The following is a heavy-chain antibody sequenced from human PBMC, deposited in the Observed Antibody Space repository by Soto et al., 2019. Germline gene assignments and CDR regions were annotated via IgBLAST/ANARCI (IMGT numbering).Heavy chain of an antibody. CDR2: INHSGST. CDR3: ARGGTPDYSNYNWFDP. D-gene: IGHD4-4*01. V-gene: IGHV4-34*01. J-gene: IGHJ5*02. CDR1: GGSFSGYY. Sequence: SETLSLTCAVYGGSFSGYYWSWIRQPPGKGLEWIGEINHSGSTNYNPSLKSRVTISVDTAKNQFSLKLSSVTAADTAVYYCARGGTPDYSNYNWFDPWGQGTLVTVSS.